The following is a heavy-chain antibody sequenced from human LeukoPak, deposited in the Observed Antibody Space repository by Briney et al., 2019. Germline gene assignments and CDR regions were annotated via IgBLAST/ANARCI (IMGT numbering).Heavy chain of an antibody. Sequence: SETLSLTCTVSGDSISSSTYYWGWIRQPPGKGLEWIGSIYYRGSTYYNPSLKSRVTISVDTSKNQFSLKLSSVTAADTAVYYCARGTYSSGWYGVYWGQGTLVTVSS. V-gene: IGHV4-39*07. CDR1: GDSISSSTYY. CDR3: ARGTYSSGWYGVY. J-gene: IGHJ4*02. CDR2: IYYRGST. D-gene: IGHD6-19*01.